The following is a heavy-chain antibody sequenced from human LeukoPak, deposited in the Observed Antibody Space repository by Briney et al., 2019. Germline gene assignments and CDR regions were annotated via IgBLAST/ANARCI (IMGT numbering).Heavy chain of an antibody. CDR3: ARVQPLHYYGMDV. V-gene: IGHV4-30-4*01. CDR1: GGSISSGDYY. Sequence: PSETLSLTCTVSGGSISSGDYYWSWIRQPPGKGLEWIGYIYYSGSTYYNPSLKSRVTISVDTSKNQFSLKLSSVTAADTAVYYCARVQPLHYYGMDVWGQGTTVTVSS. CDR2: IYYSGST. D-gene: IGHD5-18*01. J-gene: IGHJ6*02.